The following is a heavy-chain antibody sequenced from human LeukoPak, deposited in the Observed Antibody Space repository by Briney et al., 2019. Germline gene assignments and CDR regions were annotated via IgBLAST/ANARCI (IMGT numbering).Heavy chain of an antibody. V-gene: IGHV4-59*01. CDR1: GGSISSYY. Sequence: SETLSLTCTVSGGSISSYYWSWIRQPPGKGLEWIGYIYYSGSTNYNPSLKSRVTISVDTSKNQFSLKLSSVTAADTAVYYCARCNLYGSGSYPFDYWGQGTLVTVSS. J-gene: IGHJ4*02. CDR2: IYYSGST. CDR3: ARCNLYGSGSYPFDY. D-gene: IGHD3-10*01.